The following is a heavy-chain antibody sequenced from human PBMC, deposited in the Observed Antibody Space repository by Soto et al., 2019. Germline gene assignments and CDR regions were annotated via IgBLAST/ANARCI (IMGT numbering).Heavy chain of an antibody. CDR2: IHDSVST. D-gene: IGHD6-6*01. J-gene: IGHJ4*02. CDR3: ARLAGSSFFTY. CDR1: GGSISSGGYH. Sequence: SETLSLTCTVSGGSISSGGYHWCWIRQHPGGGLEWIGYIHDSVSTDYNPSLRSRVTISADTSKNQFSLNLRAVTAADTAVYYCARLAGSSFFTYWGQGTRVTVSS. V-gene: IGHV4-31*03.